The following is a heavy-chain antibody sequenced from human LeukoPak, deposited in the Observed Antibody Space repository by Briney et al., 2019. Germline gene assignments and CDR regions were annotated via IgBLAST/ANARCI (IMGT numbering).Heavy chain of an antibody. J-gene: IGHJ4*02. D-gene: IGHD6-19*01. CDR1: GYTFSSYA. V-gene: IGHV3-30*04. CDR2: ISYDGSNK. Sequence: GSSLKLSCEASGYTFSSYAMYWVRQAPGKGLEWLAVISYDGSNKYYAEYVKGRFTISRDNSKNTLFLQMNSLRADDTAVYYCARDLDSSGWAGYFDYWGQGTLVTVSS. CDR3: ARDLDSSGWAGYFDY.